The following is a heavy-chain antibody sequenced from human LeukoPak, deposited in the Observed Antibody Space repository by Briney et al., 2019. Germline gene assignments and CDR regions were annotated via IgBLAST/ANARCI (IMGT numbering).Heavy chain of an antibody. Sequence: GGSRTLSCAASGFSFRAYYMSWIRQAPGKGLEWVSYISSSGSTIYYADSVKGRFTISRDNAKNSLYLQMNSLRAEDTAVYYCARDYYHMDVWGQGTTVTVSS. CDR3: ARDYYHMDV. CDR1: GFSFRAYY. D-gene: IGHD3-10*01. V-gene: IGHV3-11*01. CDR2: ISSSGSTI. J-gene: IGHJ6*02.